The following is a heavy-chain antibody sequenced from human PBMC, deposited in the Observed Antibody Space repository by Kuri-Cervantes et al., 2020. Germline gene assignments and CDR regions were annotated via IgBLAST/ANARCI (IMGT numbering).Heavy chain of an antibody. D-gene: IGHD6-6*01. CDR3: ASVGRSTRPGF. J-gene: IGHJ4*02. V-gene: IGHV3-48*03. Sequence: GGSLRLSCAASGFTFSSYDMHWVRQAPGKGLEWVSYISSSGSSIYYADSVKGRFTISRDNAKNSLDLQMNSLRAEDTALYYCASVGRSTRPGFWGQGTLVTVSS. CDR1: GFTFSSYD. CDR2: ISSSGSSI.